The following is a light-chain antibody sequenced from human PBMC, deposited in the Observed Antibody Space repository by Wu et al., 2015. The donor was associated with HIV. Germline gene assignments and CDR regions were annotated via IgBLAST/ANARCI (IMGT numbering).Light chain of an antibody. CDR2: RAS. Sequence: DIQMTQSPSTLSASVGDRVTITCRASQSIGNWLAWYQQKPGKAPKILIYRASSLESGVPARFSGSGYGTEFTLTISSLQPDDFATYFCQQYNTYLLAFGGGTKVEI. CDR3: QQYNTYLLA. V-gene: IGKV1-5*03. CDR1: QSIGNW. J-gene: IGKJ4*01.